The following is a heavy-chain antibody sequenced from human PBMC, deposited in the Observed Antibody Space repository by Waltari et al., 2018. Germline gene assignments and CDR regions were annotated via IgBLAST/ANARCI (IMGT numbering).Heavy chain of an antibody. J-gene: IGHJ3*02. CDR1: GGSISSGSYY. CDR2: IYTSGST. CDR3: ARQLAPAGDAFDI. Sequence: QVQLQESGPGLVKPSQTLSLTCTVSGGSISSGSYYWSWIRQPAGKGLEWIGRIYTSGSTNYNPSLKRRVTISVDTAKNQFSLKLSSVTAADTAVYYCARQLAPAGDAFDIWGQGTMVTVSS. D-gene: IGHD6-6*01. V-gene: IGHV4-61*02.